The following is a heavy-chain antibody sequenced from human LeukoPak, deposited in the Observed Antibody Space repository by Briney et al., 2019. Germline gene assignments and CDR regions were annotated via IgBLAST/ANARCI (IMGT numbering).Heavy chain of an antibody. D-gene: IGHD3-22*01. CDR3: ARNTSGFKLGDAFDI. J-gene: IGHJ3*02. V-gene: IGHV3-23*01. Sequence: GESLQISCAASGFPFSSYAMTWVRQAPGKGLEWISAISGSAYSTSYADSVKGRFTISRDNSKNTLYLQMNNLRAEDTAIYYCARNTSGFKLGDAFDIWGQGTMVTVSS. CDR1: GFPFSSYA. CDR2: ISGSAYST.